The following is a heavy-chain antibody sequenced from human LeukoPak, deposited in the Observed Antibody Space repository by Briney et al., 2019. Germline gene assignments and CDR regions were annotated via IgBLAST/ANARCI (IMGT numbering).Heavy chain of an antibody. CDR1: GFTFSSYS. Sequence: GGSLRLSCAASGFTFSSYSMNWVRQAPGKGLEWVSSISSSSSYIYYADSVKGRFTISRDNAKNSLYLQMNSLRAEDTAVYYCAREVVVVPAAIAHFDYWGQGTLVTVSS. CDR2: ISSSSSYI. V-gene: IGHV3-21*01. CDR3: AREVVVVPAAIAHFDY. D-gene: IGHD2-2*02. J-gene: IGHJ4*02.